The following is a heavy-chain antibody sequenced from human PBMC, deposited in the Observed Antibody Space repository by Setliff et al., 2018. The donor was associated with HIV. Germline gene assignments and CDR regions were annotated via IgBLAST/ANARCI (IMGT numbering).Heavy chain of an antibody. CDR2: INPSDGSA. CDR1: GYTFTSCF. J-gene: IGHJ4*02. Sequence: ASVKVSCKASGYTFTSCFLHWVRQAPGQWLEYMGIINPSDGSADYVEKFQDRVTITRDTSTSTVYMERSSLRSEDTAIYYCAKEYHTAATGTRVANYFDYWGQGTLVTVPQ. CDR3: AKEYHTAATGTRVANYFDY. D-gene: IGHD6-13*01. V-gene: IGHV1-46*01.